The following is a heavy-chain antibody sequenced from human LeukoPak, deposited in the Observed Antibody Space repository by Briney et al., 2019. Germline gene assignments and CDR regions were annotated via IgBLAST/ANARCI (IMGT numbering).Heavy chain of an antibody. J-gene: IGHJ6*02. CDR1: TFTFNKAW. V-gene: IGHV3-15*07. CDR2: IKSQPHGGTT. CDR3: ATDQATFYGDSVHLDYTYSYGPDV. D-gene: IGHD4-17*01. Sequence: GGSLRLSCTVSTFTFNKAWMNWVRQSPGKGLEWVARIKSQPHGGTTDYAAAVKGRFTISRDDSKSTLYLQMNSLRSEDTAVYYCATDQATFYGDSVHLDYTYSYGPDVWGQGTTVTVSS.